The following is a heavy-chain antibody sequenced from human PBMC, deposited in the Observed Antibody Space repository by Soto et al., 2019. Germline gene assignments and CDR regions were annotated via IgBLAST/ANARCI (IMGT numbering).Heavy chain of an antibody. V-gene: IGHV4-30-2*01. J-gene: IGHJ4*02. CDR1: GGSISSGGYS. CDR3: ARGYYDILTGSRDYFDY. Sequence: SETLSLTCAVSGGSISSGGYSWSWIRQPPGKGLEWIGYIYHSGSTYYNPSLKSRVTISVDRSKNQFSLKLSSVTAADTAVYYCARGYYDILTGSRDYFDYWGQGTLVTVSS. CDR2: IYHSGST. D-gene: IGHD3-9*01.